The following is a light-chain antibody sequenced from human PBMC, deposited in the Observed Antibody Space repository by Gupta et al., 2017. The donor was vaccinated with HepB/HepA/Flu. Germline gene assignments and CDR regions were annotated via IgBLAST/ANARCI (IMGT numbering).Light chain of an antibody. Sequence: AIRMTQSPSSFSASTGDRVTITCRASQAITTYLAWYQQKPGSPPKLLIYGGSALEGGVPSRFSGRGSRTDFTLTISSLQSEDFATYYCQQYYNNPWTFGQGTTVDIK. V-gene: IGKV1-8*01. CDR2: GGS. CDR1: QAITTY. J-gene: IGKJ1*01. CDR3: QQYYNNPWT.